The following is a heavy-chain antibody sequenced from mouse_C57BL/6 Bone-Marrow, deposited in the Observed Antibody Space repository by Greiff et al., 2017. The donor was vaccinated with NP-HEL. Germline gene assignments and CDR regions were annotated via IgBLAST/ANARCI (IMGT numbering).Heavy chain of an antibody. CDR3: ARGPYYYGSSRAMDY. Sequence: EVKLMESGGGLVKPGGSLKLSCAASGFTFSSYAMSWVRQTPEKRLEWVATISDGGSYTYYPDNVKGRFTISRDNAKNNLYLQMSHLKSEDTAMYYCARGPYYYGSSRAMDYWGQGTSVTVSS. CDR1: GFTFSSYA. V-gene: IGHV5-4*03. D-gene: IGHD1-1*01. J-gene: IGHJ4*01. CDR2: ISDGGSYT.